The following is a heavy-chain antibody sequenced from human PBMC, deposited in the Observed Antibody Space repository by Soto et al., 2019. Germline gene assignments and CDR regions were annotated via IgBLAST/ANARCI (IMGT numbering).Heavy chain of an antibody. V-gene: IGHV3-33*01. CDR2: IWYDGSNK. J-gene: IGHJ4*02. CDR1: GFTFSSYG. Sequence: GGSLRLSCAASGFTFSSYGMHWVRQAPGKGLEWVAVIWYDGSNKYYADSVKGRFTISRDNSKNTLYLQMNSLRAEDTAVYYCAREGGYDFWSGLLYYFDYWGQGTLVTVPS. CDR3: AREGGYDFWSGLLYYFDY. D-gene: IGHD3-3*01.